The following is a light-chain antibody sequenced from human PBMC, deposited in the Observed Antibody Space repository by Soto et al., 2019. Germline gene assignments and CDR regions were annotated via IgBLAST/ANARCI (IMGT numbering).Light chain of an antibody. CDR3: SSYTSSSTRV. J-gene: IGLJ2*01. V-gene: IGLV2-14*01. CDR1: SSDVGGYNY. CDR2: DVS. Sequence: QSALTQPASVSGSPGKSITISCTGTSSDVGGYNYVSWYQQHPGKAPKLMIYDVSNRPSGVSNRFSGSKSGNTASLTISGLQAEDDADYYCSSYTSSSTRVVGGGTKLTVL.